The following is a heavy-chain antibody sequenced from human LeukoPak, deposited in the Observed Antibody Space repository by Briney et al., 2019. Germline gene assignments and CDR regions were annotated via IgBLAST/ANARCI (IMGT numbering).Heavy chain of an antibody. V-gene: IGHV3-30*02. CDR2: IRYDGNNK. J-gene: IGHJ4*02. CDR3: ATDSYVSGSYYRLFY. Sequence: GGSLRLSCAASGFTFRSYGMHWVRQAPGKGLEWVAFIRYDGNNKYYADSVKGRFTISRDNSKNTVYLQMNNLRAEDTAIYYCATDSYVSGSYYRLFYWGQGTLVTVSS. CDR1: GFTFRSYG. D-gene: IGHD3-10*01.